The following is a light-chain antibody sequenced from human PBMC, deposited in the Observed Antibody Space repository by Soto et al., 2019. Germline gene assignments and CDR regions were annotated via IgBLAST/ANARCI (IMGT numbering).Light chain of an antibody. CDR2: LNSDGSH. J-gene: IGLJ2*01. V-gene: IGLV4-69*01. Sequence: QSVLTQSPSVSASLGALVNLTCTLSSGHSSYAIAWHQQQPEKGRRYLMKLNSDGSHSKGDGIPDRFSGSGSGTERYLTISSLQSEDEGDYYCQTWGTGIQVFGGGTKLTVL. CDR1: SGHSSYA. CDR3: QTWGTGIQV.